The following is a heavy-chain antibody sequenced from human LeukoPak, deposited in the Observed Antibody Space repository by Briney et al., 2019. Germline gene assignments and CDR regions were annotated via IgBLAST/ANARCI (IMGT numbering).Heavy chain of an antibody. V-gene: IGHV4-34*01. D-gene: IGHD6-13*01. CDR1: GGSFSGYY. Sequence: SETLSLTCAVYGGSFSGYYWSWIRQPPGKGLEWIGEINHSGSTNYNPSLKSRVTISVDTSKNQFSLKLSSVTAADTAVYYCARARGNGAAAAPRYYYYGMDVWRQGTTVTVSS. J-gene: IGHJ6*02. CDR2: INHSGST. CDR3: ARARGNGAAAAPRYYYYGMDV.